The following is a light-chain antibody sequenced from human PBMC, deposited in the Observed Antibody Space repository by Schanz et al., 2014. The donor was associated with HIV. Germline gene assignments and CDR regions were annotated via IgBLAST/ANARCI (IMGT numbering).Light chain of an antibody. CDR2: GAS. V-gene: IGKV3D-20*02. Sequence: EIVLTQSPGSLSLSPGGRATLSCGASQRLSSSYLAWYQQKPGQAPRLLIYGASTRATGIPARFSGSGSGTDFTLTISSLEPEDIAVYYCQQRSNWPRYTFGQGTRLEIK. J-gene: IGKJ2*01. CDR1: QRLSSSY. CDR3: QQRSNWPRYT.